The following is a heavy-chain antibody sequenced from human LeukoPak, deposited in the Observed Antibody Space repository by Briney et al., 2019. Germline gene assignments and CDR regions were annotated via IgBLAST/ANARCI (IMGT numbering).Heavy chain of an antibody. D-gene: IGHD3-10*01. Sequence: PGTSLRLSCATSGFTFRTCGVHWVRQAPGKGLEWVALMSSDGIKTYYADSVKGRFTISRDSSKDTLYLQMSSLRADDTAVYFCTRGMQSGGVRGAWDVWGQGTKVTVSS. CDR3: TRGMQSGGVRGAWDV. V-gene: IGHV3-30*04. CDR2: MSSDGIKT. J-gene: IGHJ6*02. CDR1: GFTFRTCG.